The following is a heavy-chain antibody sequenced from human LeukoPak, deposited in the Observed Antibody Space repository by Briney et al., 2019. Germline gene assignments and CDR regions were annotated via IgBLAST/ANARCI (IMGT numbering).Heavy chain of an antibody. J-gene: IGHJ5*01. CDR1: GYSLSELS. V-gene: IGHV1-24*01. D-gene: IGHD1-26*01. CDR2: FDPGDDET. Sequence: ASVKVSCKVSGYSLSELSTHWVRQAPGQGLEWMGGFDPGDDETIYAQKFQGRVTMTEDTSTDTAYLELSSLRSEDTAVYFCAAEKDLLLDSWGQGTPVTVSS. CDR3: AAEKDLLLDS.